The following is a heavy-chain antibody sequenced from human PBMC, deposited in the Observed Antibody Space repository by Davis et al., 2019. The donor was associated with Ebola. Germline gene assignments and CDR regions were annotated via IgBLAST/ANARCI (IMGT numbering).Heavy chain of an antibody. CDR3: ARLWGVVVPAAILPTSGTFDP. Sequence: PGGSLRLSCTVSGGSISSYYWSWIRQPPGKGLEWIGYIYYSGSTNYNPSLKSRVTISVDTSKNQFSLKLSSVTAADTAVYYCARLWGVVVPAAILPTSGTFDPWGQGTLVTVSS. CDR1: GGSISSYY. D-gene: IGHD2-2*02. J-gene: IGHJ5*02. V-gene: IGHV4-59*08. CDR2: IYYSGST.